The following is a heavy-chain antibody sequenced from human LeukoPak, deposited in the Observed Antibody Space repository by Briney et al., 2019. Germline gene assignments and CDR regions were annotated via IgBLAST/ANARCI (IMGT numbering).Heavy chain of an antibody. CDR2: INPNSGGT. CDR3: ARGGYYYDSSGYYPIDY. Sequence: ASVKVSCKASGYTFTGYYMHWVRQAPGQGLEWMGWINPNSGGTNYAQKFQGRVTMTRDTSISTAYMELSRLRPEDTAVYYCARGGYYYDSSGYYPIDYWGQGTLVTVSS. V-gene: IGHV1-2*02. J-gene: IGHJ4*02. D-gene: IGHD3-22*01. CDR1: GYTFTGYY.